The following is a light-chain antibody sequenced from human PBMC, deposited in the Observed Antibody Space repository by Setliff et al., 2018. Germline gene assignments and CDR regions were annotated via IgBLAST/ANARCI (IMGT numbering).Light chain of an antibody. CDR1: NSDVGGYSY. J-gene: IGLJ1*01. CDR3: SSYGGDNNFV. CDR2: EVS. Sequence: QSVLAQPPSASGSPGQSVTISCTGTNSDVGGYSYVSWYQQRPGKAPKLLIYEVSKRPSGVPDRFSGSKSGNTASLTVSGLQAEEEADYYCSSYGGDNNFVFGTGTKVTVL. V-gene: IGLV2-8*01.